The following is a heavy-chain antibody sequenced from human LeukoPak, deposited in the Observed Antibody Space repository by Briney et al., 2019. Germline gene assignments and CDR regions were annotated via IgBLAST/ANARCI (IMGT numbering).Heavy chain of an antibody. J-gene: IGHJ6*04. CDR1: GYTFTGYY. V-gene: IGHV1-69*13. D-gene: IGHD2-15*01. CDR2: IIPIFGTA. CDR3: ARTGVRSGYCSGGSCYSALNSYYGMDV. Sequence: SVKVSCKASGYTFTGYYMHWVRQAPGQGLEWMGGIIPIFGTANYAQKFQGRVTITADESTSTAYMELSSLRSEDTAVYYCARTGVRSGYCSGGSCYSALNSYYGMDVWGKGTTVTVSS.